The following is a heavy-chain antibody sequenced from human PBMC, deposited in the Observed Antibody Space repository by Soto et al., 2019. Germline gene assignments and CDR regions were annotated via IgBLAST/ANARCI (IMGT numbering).Heavy chain of an antibody. D-gene: IGHD2-2*01. J-gene: IGHJ4*02. Sequence: RHCSTAAGGKCIGHGMHWISKAPGKGLEWVAVISYDGSNKYYADSVKGRFTISRDNSKNTLYLQMNSLRAEDTAVYYCAKDRFSTYYFAFLVQRTLVP. CDR2: ISYDGSNK. V-gene: IGHV3-30*18. CDR3: AKDRFSTYYFAF. CDR1: GGKCIGHG.